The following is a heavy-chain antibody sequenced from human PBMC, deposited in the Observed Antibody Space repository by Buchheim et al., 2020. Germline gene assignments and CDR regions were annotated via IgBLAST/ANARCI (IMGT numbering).Heavy chain of an antibody. CDR3: ARTFPFDY. J-gene: IGHJ4*02. D-gene: IGHD3-3*02. CDR1: GYSFISFA. Sequence: QVQLVQSGAEVRKPGASVKISCKASGYSFISFAIHWVRQAPGQGLEWMGWVNAGNGNTGYSQNFQGRVSITADKTASTASMELKSLTSEDTAVYYCARTFPFDYWGQGTL. V-gene: IGHV1-3*01. CDR2: VNAGNGNT.